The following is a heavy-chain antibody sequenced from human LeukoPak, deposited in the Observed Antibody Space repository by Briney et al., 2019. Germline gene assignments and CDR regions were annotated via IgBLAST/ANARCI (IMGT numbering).Heavy chain of an antibody. Sequence: SGTLSLTCSVSGASISNGYWWSWVRQPPGKGLEWIGQIYYSGSTDYNSSLKSRVSISIDKSKNQVSLKLSSVTAADTAVYYCARHGYSSGSLAWFDPWGQGTQVTVSS. CDR1: GASISNGYW. J-gene: IGHJ5*02. D-gene: IGHD6-19*01. CDR2: IYYSGST. V-gene: IGHV4-4*02. CDR3: ARHGYSSGSLAWFDP.